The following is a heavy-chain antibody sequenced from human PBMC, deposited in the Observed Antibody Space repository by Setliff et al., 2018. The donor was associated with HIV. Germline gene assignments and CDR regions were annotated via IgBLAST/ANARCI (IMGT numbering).Heavy chain of an antibody. Sequence: SVKVSCKASGGTFNSYILSWVRQAPGQGLEWTGGIIPSFGTVTYAQKFQGRVTITTDESMTTVYMELSSLRSEDTAVYYCARVRRGCSSHSCPLENWGQGTLVTVSS. CDR3: ARVRRGCSSHSCPLEN. J-gene: IGHJ4*02. CDR2: IIPSFGTV. CDR1: GGTFNSYI. V-gene: IGHV1-69*05. D-gene: IGHD2-2*01.